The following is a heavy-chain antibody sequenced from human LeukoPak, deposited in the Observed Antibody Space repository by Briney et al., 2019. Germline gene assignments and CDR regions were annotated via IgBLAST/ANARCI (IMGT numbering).Heavy chain of an antibody. Sequence: PGGSLRLSCAASGFTFSSYWMSWVRQAPGKGLEWVANIKQDGGEKCYVDSVKGRFTISRDNAKNSLYLQMNSLRAEDTAVYYCARDAVVAVAGMYYFDYWGQGTLVTVSS. CDR2: IKQDGGEK. D-gene: IGHD6-19*01. CDR3: ARDAVVAVAGMYYFDY. J-gene: IGHJ4*02. V-gene: IGHV3-7*01. CDR1: GFTFSSYW.